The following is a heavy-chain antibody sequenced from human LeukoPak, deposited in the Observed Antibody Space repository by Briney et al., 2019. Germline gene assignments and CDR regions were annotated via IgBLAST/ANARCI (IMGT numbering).Heavy chain of an antibody. D-gene: IGHD3-10*01. CDR2: IKQDGSEK. V-gene: IGHV3-7*01. CDR3: VKVAKYYYGSETYYFFEH. CDR1: GFTFSSRDW. Sequence: GGSLRLSCVASGFTFSSRDWMTWVRQAPGKGLEWVANIKQDGSEKNYVDSVKGRFTISRDNAKNSLYLQMNSLRVEDTAIYYCVKVAKYYYGSETYYFFEHWGQGTPVTASS. J-gene: IGHJ4*02.